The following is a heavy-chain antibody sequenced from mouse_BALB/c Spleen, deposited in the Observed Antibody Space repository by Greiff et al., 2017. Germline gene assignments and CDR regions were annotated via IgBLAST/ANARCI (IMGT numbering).Heavy chain of an antibody. V-gene: IGHV14-3*02. D-gene: IGHD1-1*01. Sequence: VQLQQSGAELVKPGASVKLSCTASGFNIKDTYMHWVKQRPEQGLEWIGRIDPANGNTKYDPKFQGKATITADTSSNTAYLQLSSLTSEDTAVYYCARSLDYGRSYEVYFDYWGQGTTLTVSA. J-gene: IGHJ2*01. CDR2: IDPANGNT. CDR3: ARSLDYGRSYEVYFDY. CDR1: GFNIKDTY.